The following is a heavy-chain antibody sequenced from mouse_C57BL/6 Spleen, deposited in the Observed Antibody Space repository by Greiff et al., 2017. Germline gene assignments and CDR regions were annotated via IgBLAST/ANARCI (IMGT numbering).Heavy chain of an antibody. Sequence: QVQLQQPGAELVRPGSSVQLSCKASGYTFTSYWMDWVKQRPGQGLEWIGNIYPSDSETHYNQKFKAKATVTLDKSSSTAYMRLRSLTSEDSAVYCSAREHDYSSSYIAYWGQGTRVTVSA. CDR1: GYTFTSYW. J-gene: IGHJ3*01. D-gene: IGHD1-1*01. V-gene: IGHV1-61*01. CDR3: AREHDYSSSYIAY. CDR2: IYPSDSET.